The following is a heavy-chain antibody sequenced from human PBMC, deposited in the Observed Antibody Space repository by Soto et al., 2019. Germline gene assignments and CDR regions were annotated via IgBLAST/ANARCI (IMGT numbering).Heavy chain of an antibody. CDR2: ISSSSSYI. Sequence: GESLKISCAASGFTFSSYSMNWVRQAPGKGLEWVSSISSSSSYIYYADSVKGRFTISRDNAKNSLYLQMNSLRAEDTAVYYCVKRTSGGWFDPWGQGTLVTSPQ. CDR3: VKRTSGGWFDP. V-gene: IGHV3-21*01. CDR1: GFTFSSYS. D-gene: IGHD3-10*01. J-gene: IGHJ5*02.